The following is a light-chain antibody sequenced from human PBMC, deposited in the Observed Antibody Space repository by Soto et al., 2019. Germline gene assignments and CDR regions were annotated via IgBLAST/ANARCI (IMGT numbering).Light chain of an antibody. CDR2: AAS. Sequence: QMSHTACSRSACVVDGAIIICRASQSISSYLNWYQQKPGKAPKLLIYAASSLQSGVPSRFSGSGSGTDFTLTISRLQPEDFATYYCQHSYSIPPKFGEGSKVEIK. V-gene: IGKV1-39*01. J-gene: IGKJ4*02. CDR1: QSISSY. CDR3: QHSYSIPPK.